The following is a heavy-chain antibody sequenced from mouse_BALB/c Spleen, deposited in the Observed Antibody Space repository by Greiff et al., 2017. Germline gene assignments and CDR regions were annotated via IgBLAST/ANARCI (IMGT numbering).Heavy chain of an antibody. CDR2: INPSTGYT. J-gene: IGHJ2*01. Sequence: QVQLQQSGAELAKPGASVKMSCKASGYTFTSYWMHWVKQRPGQGLEWIGYINPSTGYTEYNQKFKDKATLTADKSSSTAYMQLSSLTSEDSAVYYCAGYYYYAYYFDYWGQGTTLTVSS. V-gene: IGHV1-7*01. CDR3: AGYYYYAYYFDY. D-gene: IGHD1-1*01. CDR1: GYTFTSYW.